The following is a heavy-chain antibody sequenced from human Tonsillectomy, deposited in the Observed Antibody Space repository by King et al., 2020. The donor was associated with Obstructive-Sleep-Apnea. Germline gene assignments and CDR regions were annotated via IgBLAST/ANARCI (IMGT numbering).Heavy chain of an antibody. J-gene: IGHJ4*02. CDR3: ARDMSAYDSTSPAY. D-gene: IGHD3-10*01. CDR1: GYTFTGYY. V-gene: IGHV1-2*02. CDR2: ISPNSGAT. Sequence: QLVQSGAEVKKPGASVKVSCKASGYTFTGYYIHWVRQAPGQGPEWMGWISPNSGATKYAQKFQDRFTMTRDTSISTAYMDLSRLRSDDTAIYYCARDMSAYDSTSPAYWGQGTLVTVSS.